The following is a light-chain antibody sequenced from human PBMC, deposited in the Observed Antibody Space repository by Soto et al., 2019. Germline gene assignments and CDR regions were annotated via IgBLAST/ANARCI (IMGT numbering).Light chain of an antibody. V-gene: IGKV4-1*01. CDR2: WAS. CDR3: QQYYRPWT. Sequence: DIVMTQSPDSLAVSLGERATINCKSSQSVLYSSNNKNYLAWYQQKPGQPPKLLIYWASTRESGVPDRFSGSGSGTDFTLTISSRQAEDVAVYYCQQYYRPWTFGQGTKVEIK. CDR1: QSVLYSSNNKNY. J-gene: IGKJ1*01.